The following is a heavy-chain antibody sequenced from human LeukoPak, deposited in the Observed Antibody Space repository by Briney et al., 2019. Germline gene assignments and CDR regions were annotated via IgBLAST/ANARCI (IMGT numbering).Heavy chain of an antibody. Sequence: GGSLRLSCAASGFTVGSNYMNWVRQAPGKGLEWVSVIYSGGGTYYADSVKGRFTISRDNSKNTLYLQMNSLRAEDTAMYYCASLTGYSSSWYEFDYWGQGTLVTVPS. D-gene: IGHD6-13*01. V-gene: IGHV3-53*01. CDR3: ASLTGYSSSWYEFDY. CDR1: GFTVGSNY. CDR2: IYSGGGT. J-gene: IGHJ4*02.